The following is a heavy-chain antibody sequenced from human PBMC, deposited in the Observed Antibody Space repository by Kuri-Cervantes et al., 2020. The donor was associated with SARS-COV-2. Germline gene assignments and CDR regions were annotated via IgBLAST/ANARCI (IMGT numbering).Heavy chain of an antibody. CDR1: GGSISSYY. Sequence: GALRLSCTVSGGSISSYYWGWIRQPPGKGLEWIGSIYYSGSTYYNPSLKSRVTISVDTSKNQFSLKLSSVTAADTAVYYCARHEREGATSYSFDYWGQGTLVTVSS. V-gene: IGHV4-39*01. CDR3: ARHEREGATSYSFDY. CDR2: IYYSGST. J-gene: IGHJ4*02. D-gene: IGHD1-26*01.